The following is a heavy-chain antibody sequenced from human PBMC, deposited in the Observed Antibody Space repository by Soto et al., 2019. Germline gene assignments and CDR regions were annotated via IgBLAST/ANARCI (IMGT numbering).Heavy chain of an antibody. CDR3: AISTDRDYYYYYMDV. CDR1: GGSFSGYY. CDR2: INHSGST. Sequence: SETLSLTCAVYGGSFSGYYLSWIRQPPGKGLEWIGEINHSGSTNYNPSLKSRVTISVDTSKNQFSLKLSSVTAADTAVYYCAISTDRDYYYYYMDVWGKGTTVTVSS. V-gene: IGHV4-34*01. J-gene: IGHJ6*03.